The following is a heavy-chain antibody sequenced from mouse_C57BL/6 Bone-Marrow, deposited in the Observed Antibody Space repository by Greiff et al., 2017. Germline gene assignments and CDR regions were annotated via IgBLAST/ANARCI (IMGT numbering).Heavy chain of an antibody. J-gene: IGHJ2*01. CDR2: IDPENGDT. Sequence: VQLKQSGAELVRPGASVKLSCTASGFNIKDDYMHWVKQRPEQGLEWIGWIDPENGDTEYASKFQGKATITADTSSNTAYLQLSSLTSEDTAVYYCTFYYYGSSYVNYFDYWGQGTTLTVSS. V-gene: IGHV14-4*01. CDR3: TFYYYGSSYVNYFDY. D-gene: IGHD1-1*01. CDR1: GFNIKDDY.